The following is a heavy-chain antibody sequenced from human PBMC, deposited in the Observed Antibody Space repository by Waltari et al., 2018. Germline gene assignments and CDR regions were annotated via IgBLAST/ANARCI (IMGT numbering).Heavy chain of an antibody. CDR2: ISYNGAT. D-gene: IGHD5-12*01. J-gene: IGHJ3*01. CDR3: ATYIGASLGTAAFDV. Sequence: QLQLQASGPGLVQPSETLSLPCHVLVVSITTNPHPWGWLRHPPGQGLECRGTISYNGATYTSPSLRSRVTIFRDTSKNQLSLKLGSVTAADTAFYYCATYIGASLGTAAFDVWGQGTLVTVSS. V-gene: IGHV4-39*01. CDR1: VVSITTNPHP.